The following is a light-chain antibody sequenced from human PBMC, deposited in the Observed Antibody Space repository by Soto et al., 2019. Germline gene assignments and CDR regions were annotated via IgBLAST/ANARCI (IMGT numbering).Light chain of an antibody. Sequence: QSLLTQAPSVSGPPGQSVTISCTGTITDLGGYNYVSWYQQHPGKAPKLMIYDVSKRPSGVPDRFSGSKYGNTASLSISGLQADDEADYYCCSYAGSYTLYVFGTGTKVTVL. CDR2: DVS. V-gene: IGLV2-11*01. CDR1: ITDLGGYNY. CDR3: CSYAGSYTLYV. J-gene: IGLJ1*01.